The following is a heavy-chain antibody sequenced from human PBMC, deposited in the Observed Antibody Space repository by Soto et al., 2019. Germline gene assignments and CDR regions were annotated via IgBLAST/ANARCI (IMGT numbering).Heavy chain of an antibody. V-gene: IGHV3-74*01. CDR3: ASPIDLGGAAAVYY. J-gene: IGHJ4*02. CDR1: GFTFSSYW. Sequence: AGGSLRLSCAASGFTFSSYWMHWVRQAPGKGLVWVSRINSDGSSTSYADSVKGRFTISRDNAKNTLYLQMNSLRAEDTAVYYCASPIDLGGAAAVYYWGQGTLVTVSS. CDR2: INSDGSST. D-gene: IGHD6-13*01.